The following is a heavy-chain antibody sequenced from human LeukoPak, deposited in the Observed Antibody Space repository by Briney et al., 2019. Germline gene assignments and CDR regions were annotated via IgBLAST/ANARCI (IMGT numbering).Heavy chain of an antibody. CDR2: IYPGDSDT. CDR1: GYRFTNYW. V-gene: IGHV5-51*01. Sequence: GESLKISCKGSGYRFTNYWIGWVRQMPGKGLEWMGIIYPGDSDTRYSPSFQGQVTISVDKSISTAHLQWSSLKASDTAMYYCARLASAWNFDYWGQGTLVTVSS. J-gene: IGHJ4*02. D-gene: IGHD6-19*01. CDR3: ARLASAWNFDY.